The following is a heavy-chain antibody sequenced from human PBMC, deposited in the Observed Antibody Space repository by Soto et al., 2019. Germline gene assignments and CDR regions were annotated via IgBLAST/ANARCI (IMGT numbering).Heavy chain of an antibody. V-gene: IGHV4-31*03. CDR3: ARDSTTVTPFYYYYGMDV. CDR1: GGSISSRGYY. J-gene: IGHJ6*02. D-gene: IGHD4-4*01. Sequence: ASQTLSLTCTVSGGSISSRGYYWSWIRQHPGKGLEWIGYIYYSGSTYYNPSLKSRVTISVDTSKNQFSLKLSSVTAADTAVYYCARDSTTVTPFYYYYGMDVWGQGTTVTVSS. CDR2: IYYSGST.